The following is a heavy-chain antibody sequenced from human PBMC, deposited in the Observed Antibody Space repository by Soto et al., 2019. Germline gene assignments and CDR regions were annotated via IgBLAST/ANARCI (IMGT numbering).Heavy chain of an antibody. V-gene: IGHV3-23*01. CDR1: GFTLSSYA. CDR2: ISGSGAST. J-gene: IGHJ4*02. D-gene: IGHD6-19*01. Sequence: GGSLRLSCAASGFTLSSYAMIWVRQAPGKGLEWVSCISGSGASTYYADSVEGRFTISRDNSKNTLYLQMNSLRGEDTALYYCAKSFYPGIAVPGRYWGLGTLVTVSS. CDR3: AKSFYPGIAVPGRY.